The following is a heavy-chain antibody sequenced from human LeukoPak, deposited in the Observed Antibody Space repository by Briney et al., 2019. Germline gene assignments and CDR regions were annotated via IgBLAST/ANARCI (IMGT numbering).Heavy chain of an antibody. D-gene: IGHD4-17*01. CDR3: ATTVTTLTWFDP. V-gene: IGHV1-18*01. Sequence: ASVKVSCKASGYTFTSYGISWVRQAPGQGLEWMGWISAYNGNTNYAQKLQGRVTMTTDTSTSTAYMELRSLRSDDTAVYYCATTVTTLTWFDPWGQGTLVTVSS. J-gene: IGHJ5*02. CDR2: ISAYNGNT. CDR1: GYTFTSYG.